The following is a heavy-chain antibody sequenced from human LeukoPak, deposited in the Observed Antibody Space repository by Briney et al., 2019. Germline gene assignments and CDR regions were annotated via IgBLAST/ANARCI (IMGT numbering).Heavy chain of an antibody. CDR2: MNPNSGNT. V-gene: IGHV1-8*01. CDR3: ARGLRVRGVISRYYYYYMDV. J-gene: IGHJ6*03. CDR1: GYTFTSYD. Sequence: ASVKVSCKASGYTFTSYDINWVRQATGQGLEWMGWMNPNSGNTGYAQKFQGRVTMTRNTSISTAYMELSSLRSEDTAVYYCARGLRVRGVISRYYYYYMDVWGKGTTVTISS. D-gene: IGHD3-10*01.